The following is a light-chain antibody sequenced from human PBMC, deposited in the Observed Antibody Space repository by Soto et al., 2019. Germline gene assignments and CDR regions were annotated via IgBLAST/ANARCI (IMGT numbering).Light chain of an antibody. CDR1: QSVNSN. CDR3: QQYNVWPLT. CDR2: VAS. V-gene: IGKV3-15*01. J-gene: IGKJ4*01. Sequence: EIVMTQSPVTLSVSPGDRATLSCRASQSVNSNLAWYQHKPGQTPKLLIYVASTRATGIPARFSGSGSGTDFTLTISSLQSEDFAIYYCQQYNVWPLTFGGGTKVEIK.